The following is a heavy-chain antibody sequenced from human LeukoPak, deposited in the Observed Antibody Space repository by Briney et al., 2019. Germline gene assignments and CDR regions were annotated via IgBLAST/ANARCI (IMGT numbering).Heavy chain of an antibody. D-gene: IGHD3-10*01. CDR2: ISGSGGST. J-gene: IGHJ6*03. Sequence: PGGPLRLSCAASGFTFSSYAMSWVRQAPGKGLEWVSAISGSGGSTYYADSVKGRFTISRDNSKNTLYLQMNSLRAEDTAVYYCAKFGVWFGDFYYYYMDVWGKGTTVTVSS. V-gene: IGHV3-23*01. CDR1: GFTFSSYA. CDR3: AKFGVWFGDFYYYYMDV.